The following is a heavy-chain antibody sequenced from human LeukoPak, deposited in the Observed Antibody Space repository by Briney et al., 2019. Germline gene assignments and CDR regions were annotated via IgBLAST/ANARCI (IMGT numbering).Heavy chain of an antibody. J-gene: IGHJ4*02. Sequence: SETLSLTCAVSGDSVSSSAYHWGWVRQTPGKGLEWIGSIYYSGRTYYSPSLTSRVSLSVDTSKNQFSLKLSSVTAADTAVYYCARAVVRGVMVSYFDYWGQGTLVTVSS. CDR1: GDSVSSSAYH. CDR3: ARAVVRGVMVSYFDY. V-gene: IGHV4-39*07. CDR2: IYYSGRT. D-gene: IGHD3-10*01.